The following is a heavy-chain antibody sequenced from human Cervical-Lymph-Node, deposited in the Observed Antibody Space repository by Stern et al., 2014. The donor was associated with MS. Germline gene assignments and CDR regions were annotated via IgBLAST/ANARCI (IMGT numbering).Heavy chain of an antibody. V-gene: IGHV4-59*01. CDR2: IYYSGST. Sequence: QLQLQESGPGLVKPSETLSLTCTVSGASISSFYWTWIRQPPGKGLEWIGYIYYSGSTNYNPSLKSRATISIDTSKNQFSLKLTSVNAADTALYFCARLGYTPSRIDPWGQGTLVTVSS. D-gene: IGHD5-18*01. J-gene: IGHJ5*02. CDR3: ARLGYTPSRIDP. CDR1: GASISSFY.